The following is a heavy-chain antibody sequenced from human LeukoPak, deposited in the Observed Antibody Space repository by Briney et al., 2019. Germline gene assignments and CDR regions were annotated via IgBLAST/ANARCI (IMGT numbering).Heavy chain of an antibody. D-gene: IGHD3-10*01. Sequence: GRSLRLSCAVSGFTFSSYGMHWVRQAPGKGLEWVAVISYDGDNQYYADSVKGRFTISRDNSKNTLYLQMNSLRVEDTAVYYCAKGHGLSGLRRYYFDCWGQGTLVTVSS. CDR2: ISYDGDNQ. CDR3: AKGHGLSGLRRYYFDC. J-gene: IGHJ4*02. CDR1: GFTFSSYG. V-gene: IGHV3-30*18.